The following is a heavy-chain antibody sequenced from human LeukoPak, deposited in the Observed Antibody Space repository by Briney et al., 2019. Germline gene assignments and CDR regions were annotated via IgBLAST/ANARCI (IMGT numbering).Heavy chain of an antibody. V-gene: IGHV1-46*01. CDR2: LNPSGGST. CDR1: GYTSTRNY. J-gene: IGHJ4*02. CDR3: ARANSYAYGAIY. Sequence: ASVKVSCKASGYTSTRNYIHWVRQAPGQGLEWMGILNPSGGSTRYAQKFQGRVTMTRDMSTSTVYMELSSLRSEDTAVYYCARANSYAYGAIYWGQGTLVTVSS. D-gene: IGHD5-18*01.